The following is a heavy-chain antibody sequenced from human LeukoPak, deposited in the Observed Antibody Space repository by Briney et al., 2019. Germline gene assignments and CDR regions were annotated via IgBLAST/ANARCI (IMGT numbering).Heavy chain of an antibody. D-gene: IGHD3-22*01. V-gene: IGHV4-39*07. CDR2: IYYTGSS. CDR3: TRAASSGPLFTYHMDV. J-gene: IGHJ6*03. Sequence: SETLSLTCTVSGGSIRSSDDYWGFVRQTPGKGLEWMGSIYYTGSSHYNPSLKSRATISVDTSKNQFSLKLTSVTAADTAVYYCTRAASSGPLFTYHMDVWGKGTTVTVSS. CDR1: GGSIRSSDDY.